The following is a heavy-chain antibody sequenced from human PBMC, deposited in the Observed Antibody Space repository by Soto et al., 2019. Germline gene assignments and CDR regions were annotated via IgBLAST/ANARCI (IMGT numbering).Heavy chain of an antibody. Sequence: GASVKVSCKASGYTFTDYSLQWVRQAPGQRLEWMGWINPASGKTKYSQKFQGRVTITRDTSASTAYMEVSSLRSEDTAVYYCAKDRTTGARKLDYWGQGTLVTVSS. CDR1: GYTFTDYS. CDR2: INPASGKT. V-gene: IGHV1-3*01. CDR3: AKDRTTGARKLDY. D-gene: IGHD2-2*01. J-gene: IGHJ4*02.